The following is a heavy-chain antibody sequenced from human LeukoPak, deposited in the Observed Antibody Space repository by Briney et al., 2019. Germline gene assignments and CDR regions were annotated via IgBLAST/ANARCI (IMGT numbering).Heavy chain of an antibody. D-gene: IGHD3-16*02. CDR1: GFTFSSYA. Sequence: GGSLRLSCSASGFTFSSYAMSWVRQAPGKGLEWVSAVSGSGGSTYYADSVKGRFTISRDNSKNTLYLQMNSLRAEDTAVYYCAKGGIIMITFVGAIPDYWGQGTLVTVSS. CDR3: AKGGIIMITFVGAIPDY. V-gene: IGHV3-23*01. J-gene: IGHJ4*02. CDR2: VSGSGGST.